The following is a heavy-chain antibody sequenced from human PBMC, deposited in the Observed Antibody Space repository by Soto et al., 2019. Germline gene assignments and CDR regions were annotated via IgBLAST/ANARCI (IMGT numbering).Heavy chain of an antibody. J-gene: IGHJ4*02. CDR2: VYYSGSA. V-gene: IGHV4-59*01. CDR3: ARDPTPSL. CDR1: GASISSYY. Sequence: QVQLQESGPGLVKPSETLSLTCTVSGASISSYYWSWIRQPPGKGLEWIGYVYYSGSANYNPSLKSRVTISVDTSKNQFSLKLSSVTAADTAMYYCARDPTPSLCGQGTLATVSS.